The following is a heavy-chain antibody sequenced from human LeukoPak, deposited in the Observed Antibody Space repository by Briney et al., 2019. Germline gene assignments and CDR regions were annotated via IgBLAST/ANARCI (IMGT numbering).Heavy chain of an antibody. J-gene: IGHJ6*02. D-gene: IGHD2-2*01. V-gene: IGHV1-46*02. CDR1: GYTFNNHY. CDR2: INPSGGST. Sequence: ASVKVSCKASGYTFNNHYMYWVRQAPGQGLEWMGVINPSGGSTSYAQKFQGRVTITADESTSTAYMELSSLRSEDTAVYYCARVLFGSTSTSGMDVWGQGTTVTVSS. CDR3: ARVLFGSTSTSGMDV.